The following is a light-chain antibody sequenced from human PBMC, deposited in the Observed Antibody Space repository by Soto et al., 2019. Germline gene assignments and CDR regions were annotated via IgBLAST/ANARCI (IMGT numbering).Light chain of an antibody. Sequence: GAGVTITCRASQSIRCYLAWDQQMPGKAPKLLIYGASSLQRRVPSSCRGSGSGTEFTLTISSLQPDDFATYFCMYQFSYSQRFGQG. CDR1: QSIRCY. CDR3: MYQFSYSQR. J-gene: IGKJ5*01. CDR2: GAS. V-gene: IGKV1-5*01.